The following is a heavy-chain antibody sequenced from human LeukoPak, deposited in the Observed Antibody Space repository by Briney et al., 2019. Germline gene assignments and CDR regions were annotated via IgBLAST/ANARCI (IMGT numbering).Heavy chain of an antibody. CDR1: AASFSSYA. CDR2: IIPIFGTA. D-gene: IGHD3-22*01. V-gene: IGHV1-69*05. J-gene: IGHJ4*02. CDR3: ASNKYYDSSGYYWGILNDY. Sequence: SVKVSCKASAASFSSYANSWVRQAPGQGLEWMGGIIPIFGTANYAQKFQGRVTITTDESTSTAYMELSSLRSENTAVYYCASNKYYDSSGYYWGILNDYWGQGTLVTVSS.